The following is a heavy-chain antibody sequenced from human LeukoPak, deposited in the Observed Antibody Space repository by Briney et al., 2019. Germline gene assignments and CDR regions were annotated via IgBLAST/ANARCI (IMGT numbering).Heavy chain of an antibody. J-gene: IGHJ3*02. CDR2: IYYSGST. D-gene: IGHD4-23*01. V-gene: IGHV4-59*11. Sequence: SETLSRTCTVSGGSISSHYWNWIRQPPGKGLEWIGYIYYSGSTNYNPSLKSRVTISVDTSKNHFSLKLSSVTAADTAVYYCARETTVVTPGRSDVFDIWGQGTMVTVSS. CDR1: GGSISSHY. CDR3: ARETTVVTPGRSDVFDI.